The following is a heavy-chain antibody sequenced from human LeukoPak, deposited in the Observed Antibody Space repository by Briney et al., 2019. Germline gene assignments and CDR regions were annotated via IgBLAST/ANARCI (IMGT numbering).Heavy chain of an antibody. CDR3: ARQHYSSSPFYYFDY. D-gene: IGHD6-13*01. J-gene: IGHJ4*02. V-gene: IGHV4-4*02. Sequence: SGTLSLTCAVSGGSISTGNWWSWVRQPPGRGLEWIGEIHHSGGTNYNPSLQSRVTISVDKSKRQFSLKLSSVTAADTAVYYCARQHYSSSPFYYFDYWGQGTLVTVSS. CDR1: GGSISTGNW. CDR2: IHHSGGT.